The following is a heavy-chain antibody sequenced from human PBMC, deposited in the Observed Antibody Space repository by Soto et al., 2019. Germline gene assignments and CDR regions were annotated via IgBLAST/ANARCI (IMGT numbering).Heavy chain of an antibody. CDR2: INAGNGNT. V-gene: IGHV1-3*01. CDR3: ARVGSALDY. D-gene: IGHD3-10*01. CDR1: GYTLTSYA. J-gene: IGHJ4*02. Sequence: VKVSCKASGYTLTSYAMHWVRQAPGQRLEWMGWINAGNGNTKYSQKFQGRVTITRDTSTSTAYMELRSLRSDDTAVYYCARVGSALDYWGQGTLVTV.